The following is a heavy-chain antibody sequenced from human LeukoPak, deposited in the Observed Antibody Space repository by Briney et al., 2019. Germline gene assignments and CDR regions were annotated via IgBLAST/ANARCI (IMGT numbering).Heavy chain of an antibody. CDR2: ISWNSGSI. CDR3: ASAGGY. D-gene: IGHD1-26*01. V-gene: IGHV3-9*01. Sequence: GGSLRLSCAASGFTFSSYAMSWVRQAPGKGLEWVSGISWNSGSIGYADSVKGRFTISRDNAKNSLYLQMNSLRAEDTALYYCASAGGYWGQGTLVTVSS. CDR1: GFTFSSYA. J-gene: IGHJ4*02.